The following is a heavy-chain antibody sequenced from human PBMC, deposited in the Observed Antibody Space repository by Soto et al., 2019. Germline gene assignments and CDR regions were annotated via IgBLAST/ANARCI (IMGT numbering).Heavy chain of an antibody. CDR3: ARVGGYCGGDCYLYYFDY. D-gene: IGHD2-21*02. J-gene: IGHJ4*02. CDR1: GGTFSSYT. CDR2: IIPILGIA. Sequence: QVQLVQSGAEVKKPGSSVKVSCKASGGTFSSYTISWVRQAPGQGLEWMGKIIPILGIANYARKFQGRVTITADKSTSTAYMELSSLRSEDTAVYYCARVGGYCGGDCYLYYFDYWGQGTLVTVSS. V-gene: IGHV1-69*02.